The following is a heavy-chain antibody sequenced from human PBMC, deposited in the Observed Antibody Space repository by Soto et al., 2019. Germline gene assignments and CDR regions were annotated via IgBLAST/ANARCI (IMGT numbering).Heavy chain of an antibody. CDR1: GYTFTSYA. D-gene: IGHD2-21*02. J-gene: IGHJ4*02. CDR3: ARSIVVVTALDY. CDR2: INAGNGNT. V-gene: IGHV1-3*05. Sequence: QVQLVQSGAEEKKPGASEKVSCKASGYTFTSYAMHWVRQAPGQRLEWVGWINAGNGNTKYSQKFQGRVTITRDTSASTAYMELSSLRSEDTAVYYCARSIVVVTALDYWGQGTLVTVSS.